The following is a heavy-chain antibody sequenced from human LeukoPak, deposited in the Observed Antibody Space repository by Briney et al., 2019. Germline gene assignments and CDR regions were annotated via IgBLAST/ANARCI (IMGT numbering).Heavy chain of an antibody. J-gene: IGHJ4*02. CDR3: ARRGATPKTYYFDY. V-gene: IGHV4-39*01. D-gene: IGHD4/OR15-4a*01. Sequence: SETLSLTCTVSGGSISSSSYYWGWIRQPPGKGLEWIGSIYYSGSTYYNPSLKSRVTISVDTSKNQFSLKLSSVTAADTAVYYCARRGATPKTYYFDYWGQGTLVTVSS. CDR2: IYYSGST. CDR1: GGSISSSSYY.